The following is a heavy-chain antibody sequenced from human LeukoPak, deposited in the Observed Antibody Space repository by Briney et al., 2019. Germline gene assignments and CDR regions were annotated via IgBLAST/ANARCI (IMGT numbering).Heavy chain of an antibody. CDR3: ATQGSGSYLYYYYYYMDV. V-gene: IGHV3-23*01. J-gene: IGHJ6*03. CDR1: GFTFSTYA. D-gene: IGHD1-26*01. CDR2: ISGSGSST. Sequence: GGSLRLSCAASGFTFSTYAMSWVRQAPGKGLEWVSVISGSGSSTYYADSVKGRFTISRDNSKNTLYLQMNSLRAEDTAVYYCATQGSGSYLYYYYYYMDVWGKGTTVTVSS.